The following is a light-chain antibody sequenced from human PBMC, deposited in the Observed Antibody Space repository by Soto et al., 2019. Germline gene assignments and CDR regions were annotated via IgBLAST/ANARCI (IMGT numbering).Light chain of an antibody. CDR1: TSNIESHT. V-gene: IGLV1-44*01. CDR2: TNN. Sequence: QSVLTQPPSASGTPGQRITISCSGSTSNIESHTVNWYQQVPGTAPKLLITTNNQRPSGVPDRFSGSKSGASASLAISGLQSEDEATYYCATWDDSRKGVFGPGTKLTVL. J-gene: IGLJ1*01. CDR3: ATWDDSRKGV.